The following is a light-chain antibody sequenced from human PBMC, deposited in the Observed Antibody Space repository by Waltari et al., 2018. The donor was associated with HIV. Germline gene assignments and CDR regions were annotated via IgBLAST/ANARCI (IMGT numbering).Light chain of an antibody. CDR2: AAS. CDR1: QGISTY. V-gene: IGKV1-9*01. Sequence: DIPLTQSPSFLSASVGDRVTITCRASQGISTYLAWYQQKAGKAPKLLIYAASTLQRGVPSRFSGSGVGTDFALTISSLQPEDFATYYCQQVNSYPFTFGQGTKLEI. CDR3: QQVNSYPFT. J-gene: IGKJ2*01.